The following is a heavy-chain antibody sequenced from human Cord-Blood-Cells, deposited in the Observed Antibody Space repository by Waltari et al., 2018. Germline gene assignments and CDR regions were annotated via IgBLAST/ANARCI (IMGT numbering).Heavy chain of an antibody. J-gene: IGHJ4*02. CDR2: IKSKTDGGTT. V-gene: IGHV3-15*01. Sequence: EVQLVESGGGMVKPGGSLRRSCAAPGFNFSNAWVSWVRQAPGKGLEWVGRIKSKTDGGTTDYAAPVKGRFTISRDDSKNTLYLQMNSLKTEDTAVYCCTTDLNGDYDYWGQGTLVTVSS. CDR3: TTDLNGDYDY. D-gene: IGHD4-17*01. CDR1: GFNFSNAW.